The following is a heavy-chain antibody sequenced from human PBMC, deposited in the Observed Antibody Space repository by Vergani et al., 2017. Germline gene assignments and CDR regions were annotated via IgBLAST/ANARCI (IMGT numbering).Heavy chain of an antibody. CDR1: GGSISSSSYY. CDR2: IYYSGST. Sequence: QLQLQESGPGLVKPSETLSLTCTVSGGSISSSSYYWGWIRQPPGKGLEWIGSIYYSGSTYYNPSLKSRVTISVDPSKNQFSLKLSSVTAADTAVYYCAREAIRKYYFDYWGQGTLVTVSS. CDR3: AREAIRKYYFDY. J-gene: IGHJ4*02. V-gene: IGHV4-39*07.